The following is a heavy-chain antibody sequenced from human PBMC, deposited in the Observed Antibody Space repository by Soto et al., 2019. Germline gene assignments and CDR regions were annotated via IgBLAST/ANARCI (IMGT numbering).Heavy chain of an antibody. CDR2: IIPILGIA. Sequence: QVQLVQSGAEVKKPGSSVKVSCKASGGTFSSYTISWVRQAPGQGLEWMGRIIPILGIANYAQKFQGRVTITADKSTSTAYMELSSLRSEDTAVYYCARDRDGIAGAGTGGGMDVWGQGTTVTVSS. CDR3: ARDRDGIAGAGTGGGMDV. V-gene: IGHV1-69*08. J-gene: IGHJ6*02. CDR1: GGTFSSYT. D-gene: IGHD6-19*01.